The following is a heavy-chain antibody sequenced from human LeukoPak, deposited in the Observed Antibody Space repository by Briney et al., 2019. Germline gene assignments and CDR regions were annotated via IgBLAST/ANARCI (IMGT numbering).Heavy chain of an antibody. CDR2: IYSGGST. J-gene: IGHJ4*02. V-gene: IGHV3-66*01. CDR1: GFTVSSNY. D-gene: IGHD3-22*01. Sequence: WGSLRLSCAASGFTVSSNYMSWVRQAPGKGLEWVSVIYSGGSTYYADSVKSRFTISRDTSKNTLYLQMNTLSAADTAVYYCARELYYYDSSGYHLGYFDYWGQGTLVTVSS. CDR3: ARELYYYDSSGYHLGYFDY.